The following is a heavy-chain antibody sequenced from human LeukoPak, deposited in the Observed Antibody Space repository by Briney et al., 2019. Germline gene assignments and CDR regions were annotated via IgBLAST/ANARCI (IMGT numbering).Heavy chain of an antibody. J-gene: IGHJ3*02. CDR2: IQFDGIKK. Sequence: PGGSLRLSCAASGFTFSSYGMHWVRQAPGKGLEWVAYIQFDGIKKFYSDSVKGRFTISRDNSKNTLFLQMSSLTTEDTAVYYCAQKSTGTFDIWGQGTXVTVS. D-gene: IGHD6-13*01. CDR3: AQKSTGTFDI. CDR1: GFTFSSYG. V-gene: IGHV3-30*02.